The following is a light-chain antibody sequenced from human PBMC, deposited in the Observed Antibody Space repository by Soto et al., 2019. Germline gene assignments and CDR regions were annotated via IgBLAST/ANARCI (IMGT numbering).Light chain of an antibody. CDR2: AVS. CDR3: QQYNNWPHT. V-gene: IGKV3-15*01. J-gene: IGKJ2*01. CDR1: QSVSNS. Sequence: EIVMTQSPATLSVSPGERATLSCRASQSVSNSLAWYQQKPGQAPRLLIYAVSTRATGVPARFSGSGSGTEFTLTISSRQSEDFAVYYCQQYNNWPHTFGQGTKLEIK.